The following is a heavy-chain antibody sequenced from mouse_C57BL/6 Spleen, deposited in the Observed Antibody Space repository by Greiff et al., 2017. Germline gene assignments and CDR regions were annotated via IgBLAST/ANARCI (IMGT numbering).Heavy chain of an antibody. CDR3: AREYYVSAWWAY. CDR1: GYTFTSYW. D-gene: IGHD1-1*01. J-gene: IGHJ3*01. Sequence: QVQLQQPGTELVKPGASVKLSCKASGYTFTSYWMHWVKQRPGQGLEWIGNINPSNGGTNYNEKFKSKDTLTVDKSSSTAYMQLSSLTSEDTAVYYCAREYYVSAWWAYWGQGTLVTVSA. V-gene: IGHV1-53*01. CDR2: INPSNGGT.